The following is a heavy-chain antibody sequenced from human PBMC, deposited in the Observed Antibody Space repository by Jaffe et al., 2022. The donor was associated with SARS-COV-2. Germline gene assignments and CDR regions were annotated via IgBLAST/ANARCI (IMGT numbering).Heavy chain of an antibody. Sequence: QLQLQESGPGLVKPSETLSLTCTVSGGSISSSSYYWGWIRQPPGKGLEWIGSIYYSGSTYYNPSLKSRVTISVDTSKNQFSLKLSSVTAADTAVYYCARHAGYCSGGSCYPKQRANWFDPWGQGTLVTVSS. V-gene: IGHV4-39*01. CDR2: IYYSGST. CDR1: GGSISSSSYY. J-gene: IGHJ5*02. CDR3: ARHAGYCSGGSCYPKQRANWFDP. D-gene: IGHD2-15*01.